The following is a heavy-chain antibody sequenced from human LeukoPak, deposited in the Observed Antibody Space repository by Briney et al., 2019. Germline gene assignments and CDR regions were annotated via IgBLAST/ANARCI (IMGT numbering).Heavy chain of an antibody. J-gene: IGHJ5*02. D-gene: IGHD3-9*01. CDR2: INPNSGGT. Sequence: ASVKVSCKASGYTFTGYYMDWVRQAPGHGLEWMGRINPNSGGTNYAQKFQGRVTMTRDTSISTAYMELSRLRSDDTAVYYCARDHYDILTGYYSKHPNWFDPWGQGTLVTVSS. CDR1: GYTFTGYY. CDR3: ARDHYDILTGYYSKHPNWFDP. V-gene: IGHV1-2*06.